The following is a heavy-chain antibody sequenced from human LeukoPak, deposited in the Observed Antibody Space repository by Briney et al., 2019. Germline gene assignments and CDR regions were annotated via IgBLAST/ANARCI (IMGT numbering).Heavy chain of an antibody. CDR2: IYYSGST. CDR1: GGSISSHY. V-gene: IGHV4-59*11. D-gene: IGHD6-13*01. Sequence: SETLSLTCTVSGGSISSHYWSWIRQPPGKGLEWIGYIYYSGSTNYNPSLKSRVTISVDTSKNQFSLKLSSVTAADTAVYYCASEGIAAAGGYNWFDPWGQGTLVTVSS. J-gene: IGHJ5*02. CDR3: ASEGIAAAGGYNWFDP.